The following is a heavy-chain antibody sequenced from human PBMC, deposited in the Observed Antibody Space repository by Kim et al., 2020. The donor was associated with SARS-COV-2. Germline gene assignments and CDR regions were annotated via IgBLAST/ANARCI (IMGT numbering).Heavy chain of an antibody. D-gene: IGHD2-15*01. V-gene: IGHV4-39*01. Sequence: SETLSLTCTVSGGSISSSSYYWGWIRQPPGKGLEWIGSIYYSGSTYYNPSLKSRVTISVDTSKNQFSLKLRSVTAADTAVYYCARHIVVVVAAEDSYFDYWGQGTLVTVSS. CDR3: ARHIVVVVAAEDSYFDY. J-gene: IGHJ4*02. CDR2: IYYSGST. CDR1: GGSISSSSYY.